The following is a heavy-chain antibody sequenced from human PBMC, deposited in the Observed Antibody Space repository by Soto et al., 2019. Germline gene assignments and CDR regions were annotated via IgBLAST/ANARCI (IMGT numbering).Heavy chain of an antibody. CDR2: SGGSDLST. V-gene: IGHV3-23*01. D-gene: IGHD1-1*01. CDR3: VPHSWNY. J-gene: IGHJ4*02. CDR1: GLTFSRLD. Sequence: EVQLLESGGGLVQPGGSLRLSCAVSGLTFSRLDLSWVRQPPGKGLEWVSASGGSDLSTHYVDSVRGRFTISRDSSKNTIYLQMNSLSAEDTAVYYCVPHSWNYWGQGTLVTVSS.